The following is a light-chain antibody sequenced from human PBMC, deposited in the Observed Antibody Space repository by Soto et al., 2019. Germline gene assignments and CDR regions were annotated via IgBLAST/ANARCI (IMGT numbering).Light chain of an antibody. V-gene: IGKV2-28*01. Sequence: DVVMTQSPLSLSVTPGEPASISCRSSQSLLGTYGDTCLAWYVQKPGQSPQLLIYLGFSRASGVPDRFSGSGSGTDFTLKISRVEAEDVGVYYCMQTLQPPLTFGGGTKVEIK. CDR3: MQTLQPPLT. CDR1: QSLLGTYGDTC. CDR2: LGF. J-gene: IGKJ4*01.